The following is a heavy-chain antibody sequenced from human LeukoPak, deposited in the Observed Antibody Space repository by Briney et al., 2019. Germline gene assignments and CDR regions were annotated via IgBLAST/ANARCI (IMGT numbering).Heavy chain of an antibody. D-gene: IGHD6-19*01. CDR2: ITTKASNYAT. CDR1: GFTFGVSD. V-gene: IGHV3-73*01. CDR3: TTYRSGHY. J-gene: IGHJ4*02. Sequence: GGSLRLSCAASGFTFGVSDIHWVRQASGKGLEWVGRITTKASNYATAYAASVKGRFTISRDDSENTAYLQMNSLKTEDTAVYYCTTYRSGHYWGQGTLVTVSS.